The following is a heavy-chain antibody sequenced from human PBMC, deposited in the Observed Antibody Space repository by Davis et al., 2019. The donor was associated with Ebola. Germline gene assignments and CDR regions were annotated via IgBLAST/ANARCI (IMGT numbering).Heavy chain of an antibody. CDR1: GGSISSYY. J-gene: IGHJ6*02. CDR2: INHSGST. Sequence: PSETLSLTCTVSGGSISSYYWSWIRQPPGKGLEWIGEINHSGSTNYNPSLKSRVTISVDTSKNQFSLKLSSVTAADTAVYYCARWGERWLQFSPLGYYGMDVWGQGTTVTVSS. CDR3: ARWGERWLQFSPLGYYGMDV. D-gene: IGHD5-24*01. V-gene: IGHV4-34*01.